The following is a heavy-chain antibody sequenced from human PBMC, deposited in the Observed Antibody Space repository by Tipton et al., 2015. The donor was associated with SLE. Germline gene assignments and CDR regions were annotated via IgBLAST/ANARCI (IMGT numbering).Heavy chain of an antibody. Sequence: SGFTFSSYGMHWVRQAPGKGLEWVSAISGSGGSTYYADSVKGRFTISRDNSKNTLYLQMNSLRAEDTAVYYCAKTGYCSGGSCYRGHYYYYYYMDVWGKGTTVTVSS. J-gene: IGHJ6*03. D-gene: IGHD2-15*01. V-gene: IGHV3-23*01. CDR2: ISGSGGST. CDR1: GFTFSSYG. CDR3: AKTGYCSGGSCYRGHYYYYYYMDV.